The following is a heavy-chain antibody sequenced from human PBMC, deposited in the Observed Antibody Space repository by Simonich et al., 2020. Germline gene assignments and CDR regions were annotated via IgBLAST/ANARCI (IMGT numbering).Heavy chain of an antibody. J-gene: IGHJ3*02. CDR1: GFTFSSYA. CDR2: ISNDESNK. D-gene: IGHD2-15*01. Sequence: QVQLVESGGGVVQPGRSLRLSCAASGFTFSSYAMHWVRQAPGKGLGWVAVISNDESNKYYADSGKGRFTISRDNSKNTLYLQMNSLRAEDTAVYYCAREGLLLDAFDIWGQGTMVTVSS. V-gene: IGHV3-30*07. CDR3: AREGLLLDAFDI.